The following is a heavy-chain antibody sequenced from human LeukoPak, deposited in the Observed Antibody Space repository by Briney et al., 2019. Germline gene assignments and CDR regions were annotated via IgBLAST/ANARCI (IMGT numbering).Heavy chain of an antibody. D-gene: IGHD1-26*01. J-gene: IGHJ6*02. CDR1: GFTFSDYY. Sequence: PGGSLRLSCAACGFTFSDYYVSWIRQAPGKGLEWVSYISSSGSTIYYADSVKGRFTISRDNAKNSLYLQMNSLRAEDTAVYYCARDRWELSTPSLSYYYYGMDVWGQGTTVTVSS. CDR3: ARDRWELSTPSLSYYYYGMDV. CDR2: ISSSGSTI. V-gene: IGHV3-11*01.